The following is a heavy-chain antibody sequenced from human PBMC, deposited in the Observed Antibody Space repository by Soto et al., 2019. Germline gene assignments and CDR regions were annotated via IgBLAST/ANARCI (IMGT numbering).Heavy chain of an antibody. J-gene: IGHJ3*02. D-gene: IGHD3-22*01. V-gene: IGHV3-15*01. CDR3: TCIVYDSSGYYLFDI. CDR1: GFTFSNAW. CDR2: IKSKTDGGTT. Sequence: PGGSLRLSCAASGFTFSNAWMSWVRQAPGKGLEWVGRIKSKTDGGTTDYAAPVKGRFTISRDDSKNTLYLQMSSLKTEDTAVYYPTCIVYDSSGYYLFDIWGQGTXVTVSS.